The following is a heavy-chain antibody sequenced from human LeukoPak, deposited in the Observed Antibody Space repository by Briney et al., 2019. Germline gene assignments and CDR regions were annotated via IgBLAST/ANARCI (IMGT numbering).Heavy chain of an antibody. Sequence: GGSLRLSCSASGFTFTTYGMNWVRQAPGKGLDWVSSISSSSSYIYYADSVKGRFTISRDNAKNSLYLQMNSLRAEDTAVYYCARGRLAEYCSGSNCFADYFDYWGQGTLVTASS. J-gene: IGHJ4*02. CDR1: GFTFTTYG. V-gene: IGHV3-21*01. CDR2: ISSSSSYI. D-gene: IGHD2-15*01. CDR3: ARGRLAEYCSGSNCFADYFDY.